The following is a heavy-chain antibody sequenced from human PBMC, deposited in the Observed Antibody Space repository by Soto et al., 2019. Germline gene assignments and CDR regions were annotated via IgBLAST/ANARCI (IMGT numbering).Heavy chain of an antibody. V-gene: IGHV2-5*02. CDR1: GFSLTSGGVG. CDR2: VYGDDDK. D-gene: IGHD3-10*01. CDR3: AHLTLLVRFEY. J-gene: IGHJ4*02. Sequence: QITLEESGPTLVKPTQTLTLTCTVSGFSLTSGGVGVGWIRQPPGKALEWLALVYGDDDKRYSPSLKTRLTIPKDTSKDQVVLTMTNMDPMDTGTYYCAHLTLLVRFEYWGQGTLVTVSS.